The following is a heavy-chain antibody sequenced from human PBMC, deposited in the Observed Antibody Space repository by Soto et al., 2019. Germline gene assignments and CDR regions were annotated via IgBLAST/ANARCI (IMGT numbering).Heavy chain of an antibody. Sequence: SETLSLTCTVTGGTLSGYYWTWIRQSAGGGLEWIGRIYSSGSTNYNPSLKSRVTISLDTSMSHFSLRLRSVSAADTAVYYCARGQRFSDWFDPWGQGTLVTISS. CDR2: IYSSGST. J-gene: IGHJ5*02. CDR3: ARGQRFSDWFDP. CDR1: GGTLSGYY. V-gene: IGHV4-4*07. D-gene: IGHD3-3*01.